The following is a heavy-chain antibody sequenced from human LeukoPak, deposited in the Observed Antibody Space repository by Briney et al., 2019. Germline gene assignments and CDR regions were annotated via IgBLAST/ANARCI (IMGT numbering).Heavy chain of an antibody. CDR2: INHSGST. Sequence: SETLSLTCAVYGGSFSGYYWSWLRQPPGKGMEWVGEINHSGSTNYNPSLKSRVTISVDTSKNQFSLKLSSVSAADTAVYYCARKKWIQLWLTSPYYYYGMDVWGQGTTVTVSS. CDR3: ARKKWIQLWLTSPYYYYGMDV. J-gene: IGHJ6*02. V-gene: IGHV4-34*01. D-gene: IGHD5-18*01. CDR1: GGSFSGYY.